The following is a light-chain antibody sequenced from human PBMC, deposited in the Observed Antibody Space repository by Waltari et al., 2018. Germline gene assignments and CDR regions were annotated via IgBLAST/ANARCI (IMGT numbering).Light chain of an antibody. J-gene: IGKJ2*01. Sequence: DIQLTQSPSTLSASVADRVTITCRASQTISRWLAWYQQKPGKAPKLLISKTSSVESGVPSRFSGSGSGTEATLTISSLQPDDFATYYCQQHDTSSRTYAFGQGTKLEIK. V-gene: IGKV1-5*03. CDR3: QQHDTSSRTYA. CDR1: QTISRW. CDR2: KTS.